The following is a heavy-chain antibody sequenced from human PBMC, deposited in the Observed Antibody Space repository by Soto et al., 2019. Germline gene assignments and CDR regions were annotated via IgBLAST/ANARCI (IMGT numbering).Heavy chain of an antibody. D-gene: IGHD3-16*02. Sequence: GGSLRLSCAATGFTFSSYAMKWVRQTPGKGLEWVSSIGSTGSTTFYADSVKGRFTISRDNSRNTLYLQMNSLRADDTAVYYCAKFRELSRSGPDYWGQGTLVTVSS. J-gene: IGHJ4*02. CDR1: GFTFSSYA. CDR3: AKFRELSRSGPDY. CDR2: IGSTGSTT. V-gene: IGHV3-23*01.